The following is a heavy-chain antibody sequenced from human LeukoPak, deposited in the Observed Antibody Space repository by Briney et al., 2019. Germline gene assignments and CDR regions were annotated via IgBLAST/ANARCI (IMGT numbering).Heavy chain of an antibody. CDR3: ARDQELAGPVYYYYGMDV. CDR1: GFTFSSYW. CDR2: IKQDGSEK. D-gene: IGHD5-24*01. Sequence: GGSLRLSCAASGFTFSSYWMSWVRQAPGKGLEWVANIKQDGSEKYYVDSVKGRFTISRDSAKNSLYLQMNSLRAEDTAVYYCARDQELAGPVYYYYGMDVWGQGTTVTVSS. V-gene: IGHV3-7*01. J-gene: IGHJ6*02.